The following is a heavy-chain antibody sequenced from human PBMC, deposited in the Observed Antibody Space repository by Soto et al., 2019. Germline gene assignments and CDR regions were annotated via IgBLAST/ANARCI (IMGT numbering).Heavy chain of an antibody. CDR3: AKSGIHLWSHHDY. V-gene: IGHV3-23*01. J-gene: IGHJ4*02. Sequence: PGGSLRLSCAASGFTFSSYAMSWVRQAPGKGLEWVSAISGSGGSTYYADFVKGRFTISRDNSKNTLYLQMNSLRAEDTAVYYCAKSGIHLWSHHDYWGQGTLVTVSS. CDR1: GFTFSSYA. CDR2: ISGSGGST. D-gene: IGHD5-18*01.